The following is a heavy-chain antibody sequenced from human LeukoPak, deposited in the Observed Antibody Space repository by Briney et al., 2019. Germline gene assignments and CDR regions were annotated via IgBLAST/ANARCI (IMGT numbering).Heavy chain of an antibody. CDR1: GFTFSSYA. CDR3: ARDQGPGIAVAGTGGYYFDY. Sequence: GGSLRLSRAASGFTFSSYAMSWVRQAPGKGLEWVSAISGSGGSTYYADSVKGRFTISRDNSKNTLYLQMNSLRAEDTAVYYCARDQGPGIAVAGTGGYYFDYWGQGTLVTVSS. D-gene: IGHD6-19*01. J-gene: IGHJ4*02. CDR2: ISGSGGST. V-gene: IGHV3-23*01.